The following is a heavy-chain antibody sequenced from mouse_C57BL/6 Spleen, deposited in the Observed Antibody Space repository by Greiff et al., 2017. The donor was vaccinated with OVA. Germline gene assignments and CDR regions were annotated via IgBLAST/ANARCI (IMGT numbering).Heavy chain of an antibody. CDR1: GYTFTSYW. CDR2: IDPSDSYT. CDR3: ASWDPWYFDV. Sequence: QVQLPQPGAELVMPGASVKLSCTASGYTFTSYWMHWVKQRPGQGLEWIGEIDPSDSYTNYNQKFKGKSTLTVDKSSSTAYMQLSSLTSEDSAVYYCASWDPWYFDVWGTGTTVTVSS. D-gene: IGHD4-1*01. V-gene: IGHV1-69*01. J-gene: IGHJ1*03.